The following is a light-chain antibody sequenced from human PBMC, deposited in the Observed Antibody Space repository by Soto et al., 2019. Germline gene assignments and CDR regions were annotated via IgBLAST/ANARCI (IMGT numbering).Light chain of an antibody. Sequence: EIVLTQSPGTLSLSPGERATLSCRASQSVSNYYLAWYQQKPGQAPRLLIYGTSNRATGIPDRFSGSGSGTDFTLIISRLEPEDFAVYYCQHYGSSPCTFGQGTKLEIK. CDR1: QSVSNYY. V-gene: IGKV3-20*01. CDR3: QHYGSSPCT. J-gene: IGKJ2*02. CDR2: GTS.